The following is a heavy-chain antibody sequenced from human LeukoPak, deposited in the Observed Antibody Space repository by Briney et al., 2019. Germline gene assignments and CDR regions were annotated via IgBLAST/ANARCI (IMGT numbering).Heavy chain of an antibody. J-gene: IGHJ4*02. CDR2: IKTKSEGGTI. D-gene: IGHD3-9*01. CDR3: STDQGGDILTGC. Sequence: GGSLRLSGAASGFTFTNALMHWVRQAPGKGLEWVGRIKTKSEGGTIDYAAPVRGRFTISRDDSENTLYLQMNSLKTEDTALYYCSTDQGGDILTGCWGQGTLVTVSS. CDR1: GFTFTNAL. V-gene: IGHV3-15*07.